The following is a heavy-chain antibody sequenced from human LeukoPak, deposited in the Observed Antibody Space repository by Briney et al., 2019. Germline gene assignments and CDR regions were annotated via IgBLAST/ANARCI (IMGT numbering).Heavy chain of an antibody. CDR3: ERDGGFLAAAFSGGDY. J-gene: IGHJ4*02. Sequence: PGGALRLSCAASGFTFSGYAMHWVRQAPGKGVEGVAVISYDGNNKFYGDSVKGRLTISRDNSQNPLYLQMHSLRAEDTAVFYCERDGGFLAAAFSGGDYWGQGSLVTVSS. D-gene: IGHD6-25*01. CDR1: GFTFSGYA. CDR2: ISYDGNNK. V-gene: IGHV3-30*04.